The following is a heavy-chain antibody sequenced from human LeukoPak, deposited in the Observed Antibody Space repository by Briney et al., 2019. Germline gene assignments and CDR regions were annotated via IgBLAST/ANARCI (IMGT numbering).Heavy chain of an antibody. J-gene: IGHJ4*02. D-gene: IGHD1-26*01. V-gene: IGHV3-7*03. CDR2: IKEGGSER. CDR3: VKDSPPRYSGSPPAY. Sequence: QTGGSLRLSCEGSAFIFSGHWMNWVRQTPGKGLEWVASIKEGGSERQYVDSVKGRFSISRDNTKGSLFLQLNSLRAEDTAVYYCVKDSPPRYSGSPPAYWGQGTLVTVSS. CDR1: AFIFSGHW.